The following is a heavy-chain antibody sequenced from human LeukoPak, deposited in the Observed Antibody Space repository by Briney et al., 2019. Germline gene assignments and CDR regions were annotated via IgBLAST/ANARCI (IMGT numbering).Heavy chain of an antibody. J-gene: IGHJ4*02. V-gene: IGHV5-51*01. CDR1: GYSFTSYW. Sequence: GESLKISCKGSGYSFTSYWIGWVRQMPGKGLEWMGFIYPGDSDTRYSPSFQGQVTISADKSISSAYLQWSSLKASDTGIYYCARHSRVSGLTGYWGQGTLVTVSS. CDR2: IYPGDSDT. CDR3: ARHSRVSGLTGY. D-gene: IGHD2-15*01.